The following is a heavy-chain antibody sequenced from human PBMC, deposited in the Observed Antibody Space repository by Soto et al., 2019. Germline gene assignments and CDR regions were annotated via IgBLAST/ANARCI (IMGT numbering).Heavy chain of an antibody. CDR1: GGSFSGYY. CDR2: INHSGST. D-gene: IGHD6-6*01. V-gene: IGHV4-34*01. Sequence: SETLSLTCAVYGGSFSGYYWSWIRQPPGKGLEWIGEINHSGSTNYNPSLKSRVTISVDTSKNQFSLKLSSVTAADTAVYYCARGGGSIAARPDDYWGQGTLVPVSS. J-gene: IGHJ4*02. CDR3: ARGGGSIAARPDDY.